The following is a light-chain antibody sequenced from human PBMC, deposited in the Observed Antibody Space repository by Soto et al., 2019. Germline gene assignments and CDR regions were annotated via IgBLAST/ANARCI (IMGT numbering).Light chain of an antibody. CDR1: QSISTY. CDR2: DAS. Sequence: EVVLTQSPVTLSLSPGERATLPCRASQSISTYLAWYQQRPGQPPRLLIYDASNRATGIAARFSGSGSGTDFSLIISSLEPEDAAVYYCQQRSNWITLGQGTRLEIK. CDR3: QQRSNWIT. V-gene: IGKV3-11*01. J-gene: IGKJ5*01.